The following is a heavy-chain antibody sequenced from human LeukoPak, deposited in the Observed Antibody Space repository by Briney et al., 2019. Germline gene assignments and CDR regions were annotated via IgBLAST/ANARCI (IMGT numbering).Heavy chain of an antibody. V-gene: IGHV3-49*04. Sequence: PGGSLRLSCTASGFTFGDYAMSWVRQAPGKGLEWVGFIRSKAYGGRTEYAASVKGRFTISRDDSKSIAYLQMNSLKTEDRAVYYCTRDPRGSYGPDAFDIWGQGTMVTVSS. D-gene: IGHD1-26*01. CDR2: IRSKAYGGRT. CDR1: GFTFGDYA. J-gene: IGHJ3*02. CDR3: TRDPRGSYGPDAFDI.